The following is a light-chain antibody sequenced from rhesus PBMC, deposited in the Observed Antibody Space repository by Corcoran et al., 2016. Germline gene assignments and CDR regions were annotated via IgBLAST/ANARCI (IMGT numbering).Light chain of an antibody. CDR2: DAS. CDR3: QQRNSYPLT. CDR1: QGISSH. J-gene: IGKJ4*01. Sequence: DIQLTQSPSSLSASVGDRVTITCRASQGISSHLAWYQQKSGKAPKLLIYDASNLQSGVPSRFSGGGSGTEFTLTISSLQPENFAAYYCQQRNSYPLTFDGGTKVEIK. V-gene: IGKV1-38*01.